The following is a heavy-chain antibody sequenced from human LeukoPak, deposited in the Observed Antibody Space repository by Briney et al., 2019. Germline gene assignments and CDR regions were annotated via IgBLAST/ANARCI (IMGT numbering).Heavy chain of an antibody. CDR2: ISYGGSNK. Sequence: GGSLRLSCAASGFTFSSCGMHWVRQAPGKGLEWVAVISYGGSNKYYADSVKGRFTISRDNSKNTLYLQMNSLRAEDTAVYYCAKDPITMIEAYYFDYWGQGTLVTVSS. CDR1: GFTFSSCG. CDR3: AKDPITMIEAYYFDY. J-gene: IGHJ4*02. V-gene: IGHV3-30*18. D-gene: IGHD3-22*01.